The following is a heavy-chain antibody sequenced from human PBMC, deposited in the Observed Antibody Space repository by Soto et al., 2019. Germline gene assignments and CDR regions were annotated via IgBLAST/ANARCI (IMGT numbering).Heavy chain of an antibody. D-gene: IGHD3-22*01. CDR2: IYYSGST. CDR3: ARVPYYYDSTGGFDA. J-gene: IGHJ5*02. CDR1: GGSISSYC. Sequence: PSETLSLTCSLSGGSISSYCRSRIRQTLGKGLKWIGYIYYSGSTTYTPTLKIWVNISVDTSKNQFSPKLSSVTAADTAVYYCARVPYYYDSTGGFDAWGRGTLVTVSS. V-gene: IGHV4-59*01.